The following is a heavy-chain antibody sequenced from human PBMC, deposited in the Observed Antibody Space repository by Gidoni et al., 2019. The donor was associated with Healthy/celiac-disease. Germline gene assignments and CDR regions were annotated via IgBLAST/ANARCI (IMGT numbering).Heavy chain of an antibody. Sequence: QVQLQESGPGLVKPSETLSLTCTVSGGSISSYYWSWIRQPPGKGLEWIGYINYSGSTNYNPSLKSRVTISVDTSKNQFSLKLSSVTAADTAVYYCARHAFYYFDYWGQGTLVTVSS. V-gene: IGHV4-59*08. CDR2: INYSGST. J-gene: IGHJ4*02. CDR1: GGSISSYY. CDR3: ARHAFYYFDY.